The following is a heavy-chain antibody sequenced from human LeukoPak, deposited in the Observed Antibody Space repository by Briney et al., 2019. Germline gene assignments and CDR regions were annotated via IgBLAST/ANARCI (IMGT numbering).Heavy chain of an antibody. D-gene: IGHD3-22*01. CDR1: GDSVPSNSAA. CDR2: TYYRSKWYN. V-gene: IGHV6-1*01. J-gene: IGHJ4*02. CDR3: ARAQNVYDSSGYYSDFDY. Sequence: SQTLSLTCAISGDSVPSNSAAWNWIRQSPSRGLEWLGRTYYRSKWYNDYAVSVKSRITINPDTSKNQFSLQLNSVTPEDTAVYYCARAQNVYDSSGYYSDFDYWGQGTLVTVSS.